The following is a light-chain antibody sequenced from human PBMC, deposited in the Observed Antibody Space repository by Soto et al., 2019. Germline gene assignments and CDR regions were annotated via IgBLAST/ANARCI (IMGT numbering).Light chain of an antibody. V-gene: IGKV1-39*01. CDR2: AAS. Sequence: DIQMTQSPSSLSASVGDRVTITCRARQSISSYLNWYQQKPGKAPKLLIYAASSLQSGVPSRFSDSGSVTHFTLTISSLQPEDFATYYCQQRYSTPFTFGPGTKVDIK. J-gene: IGKJ3*01. CDR1: QSISSY. CDR3: QQRYSTPFT.